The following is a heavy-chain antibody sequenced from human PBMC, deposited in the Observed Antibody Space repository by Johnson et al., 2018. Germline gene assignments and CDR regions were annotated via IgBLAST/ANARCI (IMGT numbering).Heavy chain of an antibody. D-gene: IGHD3-22*01. CDR1: GFSFRGSA. CDR2: IRSEANAYAT. CDR3: TRRQEFLDISGYNYFDF. J-gene: IGHJ4*01. V-gene: IGHV3-73*01. Sequence: VQLVESGGGLVQPGGSLKLSCAASGFSFRGSAMHWVRQSSEKGLEWVGRIRSEANAYATAYAASVKGRFTISRDDSNNTAYLQMNSLKTEDTAVYYCTRRQEFLDISGYNYFDFWGHGTLVTVSS.